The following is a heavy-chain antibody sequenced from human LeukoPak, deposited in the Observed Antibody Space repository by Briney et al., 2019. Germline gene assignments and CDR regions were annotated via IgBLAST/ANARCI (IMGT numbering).Heavy chain of an antibody. Sequence: GSLRLSFSASGFTFSNFAMVGVRQAPGKGLEWVSSITGDYATYSADPAKGRFTTSRDNSKNIVYLQMDSLRDDDTAVYYCAKGAASGLVDWFDPWGQGTLVTVSS. J-gene: IGHJ5*02. D-gene: IGHD3-22*01. CDR3: AKGAASGLVDWFDP. CDR1: GFTFSNFA. V-gene: IGHV3-23*01. CDR2: ITGDYAT.